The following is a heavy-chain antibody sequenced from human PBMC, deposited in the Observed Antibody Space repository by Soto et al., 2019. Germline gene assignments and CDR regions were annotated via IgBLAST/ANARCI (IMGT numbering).Heavy chain of an antibody. CDR2: ISGSGGST. Sequence: EVQLLESGGGLVQPGGSLRLSCAASGFTFSSYVMSWVRQALGKGLEWVSGISGSGGSTYYADSVKGRFTISRDNSKNTLYLQMNSLRAEDTAVYYCAKVPYDFWSGYYPPLYFDYWGQGTLVTVSS. CDR1: GFTFSSYV. J-gene: IGHJ4*02. D-gene: IGHD3-3*01. CDR3: AKVPYDFWSGYYPPLYFDY. V-gene: IGHV3-23*01.